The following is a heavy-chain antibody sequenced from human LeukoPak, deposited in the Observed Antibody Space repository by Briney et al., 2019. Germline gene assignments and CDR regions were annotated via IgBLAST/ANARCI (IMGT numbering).Heavy chain of an antibody. V-gene: IGHV4-59*01. Sequence: SETLSLTCTVSGGSISSYYWSWIRQPPGKGLEWIGYIYYSGSTNYNPSLKSRVTISVDTSKNQFSLKLSSVTAADTAVYYCARLHYYDSSGYLPDYYYGMDVWGQGTTVTVSS. CDR2: IYYSGST. CDR3: ARLHYYDSSGYLPDYYYGMDV. J-gene: IGHJ6*02. D-gene: IGHD3-22*01. CDR1: GGSISSYY.